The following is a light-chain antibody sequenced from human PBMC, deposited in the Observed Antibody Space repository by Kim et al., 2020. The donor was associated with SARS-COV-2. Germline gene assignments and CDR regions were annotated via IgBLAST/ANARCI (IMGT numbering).Light chain of an antibody. V-gene: IGLV2-14*03. Sequence: QSALTQPASVSGSTGQSITIACTGGSSDVGGYNYVSWYQQSPGKAPKLVIYDVTKRPSGVSNRFSGSKSGNTASLTISGLQTEDEADFYCCSYTSSTTYVFGPGTKVTVL. CDR1: SSDVGGYNY. CDR3: CSYTSSTTYV. CDR2: DVT. J-gene: IGLJ1*01.